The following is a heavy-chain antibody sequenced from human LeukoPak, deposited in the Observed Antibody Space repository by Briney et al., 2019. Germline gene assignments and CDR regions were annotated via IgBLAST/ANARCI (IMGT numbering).Heavy chain of an antibody. CDR3: ARAPLAYCGGDCSPGYYYYMDV. CDR2: ISSSSNYI. J-gene: IGHJ6*03. Sequence: GGSLRLSCAASGFTFSDYSMNWVRQAPGKGLEWVSSISSSSNYIHYADSVKGRFTISRDNAKNSLYPQMNSLRAEDTAVYYCARAPLAYCGGDCSPGYYYYMDVWGKGTTVTVSS. V-gene: IGHV3-21*01. D-gene: IGHD2-21*01. CDR1: GFTFSDYS.